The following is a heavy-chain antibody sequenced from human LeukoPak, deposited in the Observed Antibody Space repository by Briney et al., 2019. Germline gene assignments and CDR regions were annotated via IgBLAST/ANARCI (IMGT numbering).Heavy chain of an antibody. Sequence: ASVKVSCKASGYTFTSYGISWVRQAPGQGLEWMGWISAYNGNTNYAQKFQGRVTITADESTSTACMELSSLRSEDTAVYYCATTEDYYDSSGYHYYYYYYMDVWGKGTTVTVSS. J-gene: IGHJ6*03. CDR3: ATTEDYYDSSGYHYYYYYYMDV. CDR2: ISAYNGNT. V-gene: IGHV1-18*01. CDR1: GYTFTSYG. D-gene: IGHD3-22*01.